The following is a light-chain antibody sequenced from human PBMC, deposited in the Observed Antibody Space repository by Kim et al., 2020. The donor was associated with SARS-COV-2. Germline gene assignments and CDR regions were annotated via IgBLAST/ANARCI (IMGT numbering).Light chain of an antibody. J-gene: IGKJ4*01. CDR2: GAS. V-gene: IGKV3-15*01. CDR3: QQYNNWLT. CDR1: QSVNSN. Sequence: EMVMTQSPATLSVSPGERATLSCRASQSVNSNLAWYQQKPGQAPRLLIYGASTRATGIPARFSGSGSGTEFTLTISSLQSEDFAVYYCQQYNNWLTFGGGTKVDIK.